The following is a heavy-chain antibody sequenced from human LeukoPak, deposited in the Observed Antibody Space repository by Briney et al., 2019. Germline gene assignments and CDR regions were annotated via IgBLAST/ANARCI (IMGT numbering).Heavy chain of an antibody. D-gene: IGHD6-13*01. J-gene: IGHJ4*02. CDR1: GFTFDDYG. V-gene: IGHV3-20*04. CDR3: SRDKFGERYGSNWYVDY. CDR2: INWNGGST. Sequence: GGSLRLSCAASGFTFDDYGLSWVRQAPGKGLERVSGINWNGGSTGYADSVKGRFTISRDNAKNSLYLQMNSLRAEDTALYYCSRDKFGERYGSNWYVDYWGQGTLVTVSS.